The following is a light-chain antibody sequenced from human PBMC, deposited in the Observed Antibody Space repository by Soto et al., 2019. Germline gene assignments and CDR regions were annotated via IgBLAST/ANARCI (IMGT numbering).Light chain of an antibody. CDR1: QSVSSN. CDR2: GAS. V-gene: IGKV3-15*01. J-gene: IGKJ1*01. Sequence: EIVMTQSPATLSVSPGERATLSCRASQSVSSNLAWYQQKPGQAPRLLIYGASTRATGIPARFSGSGSGTECTLTISSVQSEDFAVYYCQQYNNWPPWTFGQGTKVEIK. CDR3: QQYNNWPPWT.